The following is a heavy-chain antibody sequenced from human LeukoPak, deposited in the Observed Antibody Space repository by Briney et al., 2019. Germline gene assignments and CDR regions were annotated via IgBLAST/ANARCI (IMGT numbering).Heavy chain of an antibody. D-gene: IGHD3-16*02. Sequence: ASVKVSCKASGYTFISYSMNWVRQAPGQGLEWMGWIHPSTGNPTYAQGFTGRFVFSLDTSVSTTYLQISSLKAEDTAVYYCARAYQRLGELSLPDYWGQGTLVTVSS. CDR1: GYTFISYS. V-gene: IGHV7-4-1*02. J-gene: IGHJ4*02. CDR2: IHPSTGNP. CDR3: ARAYQRLGELSLPDY.